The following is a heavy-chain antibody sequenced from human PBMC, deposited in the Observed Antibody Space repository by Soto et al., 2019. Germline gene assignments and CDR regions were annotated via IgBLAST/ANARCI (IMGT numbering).Heavy chain of an antibody. V-gene: IGHV3-21*01. Sequence: GGSLRLSCAASGFTFSSYSMNWVRQAPGKGLEWVSSISSSSSYIYYADSVKGRFTISRDNAKNSLYLQMNSLRDEDTAVYYCARELYSCYEIGYYYYMDVWGKGTTVTVSS. J-gene: IGHJ6*03. CDR2: ISSSSSYI. CDR1: GFTFSSYS. D-gene: IGHD5-12*01. CDR3: ARELYSCYEIGYYYYMDV.